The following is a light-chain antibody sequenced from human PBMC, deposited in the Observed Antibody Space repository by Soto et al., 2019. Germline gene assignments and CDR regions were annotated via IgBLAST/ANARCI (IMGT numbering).Light chain of an antibody. V-gene: IGKV4-1*01. CDR2: LAS. J-gene: IGKJ4*01. CDR1: QSVLYSSNNKNY. CDR3: QQYYSKPLT. Sequence: DIVMTQSPDSLAVSLGERATINCKSSQSVLYSSNNKNYLAWYQQKPGQPPKLLIYLASTRESGVPDRFSGSGSGTDFTLTISSLQAEDVAVYYCQQYYSKPLTFGGGTKVEIK.